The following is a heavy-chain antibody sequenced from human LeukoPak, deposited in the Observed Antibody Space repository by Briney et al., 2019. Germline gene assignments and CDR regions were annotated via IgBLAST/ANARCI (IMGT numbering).Heavy chain of an antibody. V-gene: IGHV1-46*02. CDR2: IKHSGGST. CDR3: ARRSRYSGSYDKDAFDI. Sequence: ASVKVSCTASGDILNNYHIHWVRQAPGQGLEWMGIIKHSGGSTTYAQKFQGRLTMTRDTSTGTVNMELSSLTSEDTAVYYCARRSRYSGSYDKDAFDIWGQGTMVTVSS. CDR1: GDILNNYH. J-gene: IGHJ3*02. D-gene: IGHD1-26*01.